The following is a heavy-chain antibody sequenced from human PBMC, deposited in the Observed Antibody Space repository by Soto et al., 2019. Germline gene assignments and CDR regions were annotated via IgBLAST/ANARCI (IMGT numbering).Heavy chain of an antibody. Sequence: EVQLVESGGGLVKPGGSLRLSCAASGFTFSNAWMNWVRQAPGKGLEWVGRIKSKTDGGTTDYAAPVKGRFTISRDDSTXTLYLQMNSLKTEDTAVYYCTTDPVTMIVVVPSSGWGQGTLVTVSS. CDR3: TTDPVTMIVVVPSSG. J-gene: IGHJ4*02. V-gene: IGHV3-15*07. D-gene: IGHD3-22*01. CDR2: IKSKTDGGTT. CDR1: GFTFSNAW.